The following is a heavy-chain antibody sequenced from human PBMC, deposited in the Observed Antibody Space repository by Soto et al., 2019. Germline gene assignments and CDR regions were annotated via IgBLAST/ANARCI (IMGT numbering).Heavy chain of an antibody. Sequence: QVQLVQSGAELKKPGASVKVSCKASGDTFNSYVLHWVRPAPGQRLEWMGWINAGNGKTKYSQKFQGRLTFARDTSASPAYMELSSLRSEDTAVYYCARDNVGGDLHRGELEYCGQGTLVTVSS. CDR2: INAGNGKT. D-gene: IGHD2-21*01. CDR1: GDTFNSYV. V-gene: IGHV1-3*01. CDR3: ARDNVGGDLHRGELEY. J-gene: IGHJ4*02.